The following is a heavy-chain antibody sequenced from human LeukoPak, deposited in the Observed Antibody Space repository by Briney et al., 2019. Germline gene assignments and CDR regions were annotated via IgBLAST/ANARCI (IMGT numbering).Heavy chain of an antibody. Sequence: SVKVSCKASGGTFISYAINWVRQAPGQGLEWMGRIIPNLGIANYAQKFQGRVTITADKSTSTAYMELSSLRSEDTAVYYCARDRGFGSGWYLITDYWGQGTLVTVSS. CDR2: IIPNLGIA. V-gene: IGHV1-69*04. J-gene: IGHJ4*02. D-gene: IGHD6-19*01. CDR1: GGTFISYA. CDR3: ARDRGFGSGWYLITDY.